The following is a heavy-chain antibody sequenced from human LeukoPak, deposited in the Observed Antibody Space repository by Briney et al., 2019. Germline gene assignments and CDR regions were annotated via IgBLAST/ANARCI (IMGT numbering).Heavy chain of an antibody. Sequence: PGTSLRLSCAASGFSFSTYGMHWVRQAPGKGLEWVAAAQGDGRLQYYADSVKGRFTISKDISKSTLYLQMNSLRPEDTAVYYCARWYYDSSGYYSPYFDYWGQGTLVTVSS. D-gene: IGHD3-22*01. CDR3: ARWYYDSSGYYSPYFDY. V-gene: IGHV3-33*01. CDR2: AQGDGRLQ. CDR1: GFSFSTYG. J-gene: IGHJ4*02.